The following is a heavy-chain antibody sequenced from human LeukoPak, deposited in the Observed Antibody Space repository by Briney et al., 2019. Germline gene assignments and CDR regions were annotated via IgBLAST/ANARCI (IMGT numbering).Heavy chain of an antibody. CDR1: GFTFSNSG. J-gene: IGHJ5*02. D-gene: IGHD3-9*01. Sequence: GGSLRLSCATSGFTFSNSGMTWVRQAPGKGLEWVSSISGSSSHIYYADSVKGRFTISRDNSKNTLYLQMNSLRAEDTALYYCAKPYSGTILTGWFDPWGQGTLVTVSS. V-gene: IGHV3-23*01. CDR2: ISGSSSHI. CDR3: AKPYSGTILTGWFDP.